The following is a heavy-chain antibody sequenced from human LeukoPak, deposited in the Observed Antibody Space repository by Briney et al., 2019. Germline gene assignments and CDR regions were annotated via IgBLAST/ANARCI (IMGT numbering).Heavy chain of an antibody. Sequence: GGSLRLSCAASGFTFSSYSMNWVRQAPGKGLEWVAVIWYDGSNKYYADSVKGRFTISRDNSKNTLYLQMNSLRAEDTAVYYCARESLVVPAASPWFDPWGQGTLVTVSS. CDR2: IWYDGSNK. V-gene: IGHV3-33*08. CDR1: GFTFSSYS. CDR3: ARESLVVPAASPWFDP. J-gene: IGHJ5*02. D-gene: IGHD2-2*01.